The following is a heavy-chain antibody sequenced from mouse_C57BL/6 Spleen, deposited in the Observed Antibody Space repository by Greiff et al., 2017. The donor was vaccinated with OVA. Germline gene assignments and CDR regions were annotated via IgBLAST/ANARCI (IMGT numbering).Heavy chain of an antibody. Sequence: DVQLQASGPELVKPGASVKMSCKASGYTFTDYNMHWVKQSHGKSLEWIGYINPNNGGTSYNQKFKGKATLTVNKSSSTAYMELRSLTSEDSAVYYCARPVYYGSSYGLYFDVWGTGTTVTVSS. D-gene: IGHD1-1*01. CDR1: GYTFTDYN. CDR2: INPNNGGT. CDR3: ARPVYYGSSYGLYFDV. J-gene: IGHJ1*03. V-gene: IGHV1-22*01.